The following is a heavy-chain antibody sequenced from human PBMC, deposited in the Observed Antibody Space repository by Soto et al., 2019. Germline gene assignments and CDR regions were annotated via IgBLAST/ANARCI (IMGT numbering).Heavy chain of an antibody. J-gene: IGHJ4*02. Sequence: GASVKVSCKASGYTFTSYGISWVRQAPGQGLEWMGWISAYNGNTNYAQKLQGRVTMTTDTSTSTAYMELRSLRSDDTAVYYCARDGAITIFGVVIRTGFDYWGQGTLVTVSS. CDR1: GYTFTSYG. CDR2: ISAYNGNT. CDR3: ARDGAITIFGVVIRTGFDY. D-gene: IGHD3-3*01. V-gene: IGHV1-18*01.